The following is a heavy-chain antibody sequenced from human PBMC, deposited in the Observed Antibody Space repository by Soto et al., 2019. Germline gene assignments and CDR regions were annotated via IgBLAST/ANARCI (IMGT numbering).Heavy chain of an antibody. D-gene: IGHD2-2*01. CDR3: ARVGYCSSTSCYSRIGYGMDV. Sequence: EVQLVESGGGLVQPGGSLRLSCAASGFTFSSYWMSWVHQAPGKGLEWVANIKQDGSEKYYVDSVKGRFTISRDNAKNSLYLQMNSLRAEDTAVYYCARVGYCSSTSCYSRIGYGMDVWGQGTTVTVSS. CDR2: IKQDGSEK. V-gene: IGHV3-7*03. CDR1: GFTFSSYW. J-gene: IGHJ6*02.